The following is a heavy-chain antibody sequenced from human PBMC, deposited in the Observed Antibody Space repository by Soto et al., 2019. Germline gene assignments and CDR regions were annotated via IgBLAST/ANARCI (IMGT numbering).Heavy chain of an antibody. CDR3: ASWNHYDSSNRDAFDI. CDR1: GYTFTGYY. V-gene: IGHV1-2*04. D-gene: IGHD3-22*01. CDR2: INPNSGGT. Sequence: GASVKVSCKASGYTFTGYYMHWVRQAPGQGLEWMGWINPNSGGTNYAQKFQGWVTMTRDTSISTAYMELSRLRSDDTAVYYCASWNHYDSSNRDAFDIWGQGTMVTVSS. J-gene: IGHJ3*02.